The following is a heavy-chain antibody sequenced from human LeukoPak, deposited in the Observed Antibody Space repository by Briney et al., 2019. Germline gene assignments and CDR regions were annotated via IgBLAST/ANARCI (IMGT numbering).Heavy chain of an antibody. CDR1: GFTFSSYS. J-gene: IGHJ4*02. Sequence: GGSLRLSCAASGFTFSSYSMNRVRQAPGKGLEWVSSISSSSSYIYYADSVKGRFTISRDNAKNSLYLQMNSLRAEDTAVYYCARGMLAARDYFDCWFQGTLVTVSS. CDR3: ARGMLAARDYFDC. CDR2: ISSSSSYI. D-gene: IGHD6-6*01. V-gene: IGHV3-21*01.